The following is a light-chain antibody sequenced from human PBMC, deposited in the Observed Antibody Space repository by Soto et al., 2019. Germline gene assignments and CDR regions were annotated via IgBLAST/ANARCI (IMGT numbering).Light chain of an antibody. CDR3: SSYAGSNNLV. J-gene: IGLJ3*02. V-gene: IGLV2-23*02. CDR1: YNL. Sequence: QSALTQPASVSGSPGQSITISCSGTYNLVSWYQQHPGKAPKLMIFEVNKRPSGVSYRFSGSKSGNTASLTISALQAEDEADYYCSSYAGSNNLVFAGGTKVTVL. CDR2: EVN.